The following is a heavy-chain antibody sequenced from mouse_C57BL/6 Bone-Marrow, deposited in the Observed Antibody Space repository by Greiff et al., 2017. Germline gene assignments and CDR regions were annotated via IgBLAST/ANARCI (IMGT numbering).Heavy chain of an antibody. Sequence: DVMLVESGGGLVKPGGSLKLSCAASGFTFSAYGMHWVRQAPEKGLEWVAYISSGSSTIYYADTVKGRFTISIDKAKITLCLQMTRRGSEDTAMYYCARGWPFAYWGQGTLVTVSA. D-gene: IGHD2-3*01. CDR2: ISSGSSTI. J-gene: IGHJ3*01. CDR3: ARGWPFAY. CDR1: GFTFSAYG. V-gene: IGHV5-17*01.